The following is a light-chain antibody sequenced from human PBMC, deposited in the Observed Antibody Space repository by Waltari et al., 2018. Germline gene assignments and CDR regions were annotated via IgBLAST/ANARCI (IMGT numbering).Light chain of an antibody. V-gene: IGKV3-20*01. CDR1: QSLSIY. J-gene: IGKJ1*01. Sequence: EIVLTQSPGTLSLSPGERATLSCRASQSLSIYLAWYQQKPGRAPRLLIDHASRRAAGVPDRFRGNGSGTDFSLTISRLEPEDFAVYYCQHYVSLPVTFGQGTKVEIK. CDR2: HAS. CDR3: QHYVSLPVT.